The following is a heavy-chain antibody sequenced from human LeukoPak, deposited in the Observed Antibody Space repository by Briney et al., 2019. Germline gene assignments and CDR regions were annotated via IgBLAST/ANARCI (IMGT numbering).Heavy chain of an antibody. D-gene: IGHD3-10*01. CDR2: INAGNGNT. Sequence: ASVKVSCKVSGYTLTELSMHWVRQAPGQRLEWMGWINAGNGNTKYSQKFQGRVTITRDTSASTAYMELSSLRSEDTAVYYCARARTVSTMVRGVPFDYWGQGTLVTVSS. V-gene: IGHV1-3*01. CDR3: ARARTVSTMVRGVPFDY. CDR1: GYTLTELS. J-gene: IGHJ4*02.